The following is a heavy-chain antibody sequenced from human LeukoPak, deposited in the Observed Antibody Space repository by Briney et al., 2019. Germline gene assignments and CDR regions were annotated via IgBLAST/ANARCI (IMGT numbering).Heavy chain of an antibody. V-gene: IGHV3-21*01. CDR2: ISSSSSYI. CDR3: AKSSIAATLGIDY. D-gene: IGHD6-6*01. Sequence: GGSLRLSCAASGFTFSSYSMNWVRQAPGKGLEWGSSISSSSSYIYYADSVKGRFTISRDNAKNSLYLQMNSLRAEDTAVYYCAKSSIAATLGIDYWGQGTLVTVSS. J-gene: IGHJ4*02. CDR1: GFTFSSYS.